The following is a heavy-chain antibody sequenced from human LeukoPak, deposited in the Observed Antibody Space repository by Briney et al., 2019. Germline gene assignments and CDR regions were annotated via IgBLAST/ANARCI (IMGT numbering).Heavy chain of an antibody. V-gene: IGHV4-59*08. J-gene: IGHJ6*02. D-gene: IGHD3-10*01. CDR3: ARRTYYGSGSYYNEDV. CDR2: IYYSGST. CDR1: GGSISSYY. Sequence: SETLSLTCTVSGGSISSYYWSWIRQPPGKGLEWIGYIYYSGSTNYNPSLKSRVTISLDTSKNQFSLKLRSVTAADTAVYYCARRTYYGSGSYYNEDVWGQGTTVTVSS.